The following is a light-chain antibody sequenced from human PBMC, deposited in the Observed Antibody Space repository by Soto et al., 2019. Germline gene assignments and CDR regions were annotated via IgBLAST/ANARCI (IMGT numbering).Light chain of an antibody. V-gene: IGKV3-15*01. CDR1: QSVSSK. Sequence: EIVLTQSPATLSLSPGEGATLSCRASQSVSSKLAWYQQKPGQAPRLLIYGASTRATGISARFRGSGSGTEFTLTISSLKSEDFEVYYCQQYHNWPITFGQGTRLEI. CDR3: QQYHNWPIT. J-gene: IGKJ5*01. CDR2: GAS.